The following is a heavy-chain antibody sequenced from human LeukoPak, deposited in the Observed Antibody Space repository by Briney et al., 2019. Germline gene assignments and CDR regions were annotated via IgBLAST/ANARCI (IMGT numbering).Heavy chain of an antibody. J-gene: IGHJ4*02. CDR2: ISGSGDST. CDR1: GFTLRSYV. Sequence: PGGSLRLSCVASGFTLRSYVMNWVRQTPGKGLEWVSSISGSGDSTLYADSVKGRFSISRDNSENTLYLQMNSLRAEDTAVYYCARAITMRGFDYWGQGTLVTVSS. D-gene: IGHD3-10*01. CDR3: ARAITMRGFDY. V-gene: IGHV3-23*01.